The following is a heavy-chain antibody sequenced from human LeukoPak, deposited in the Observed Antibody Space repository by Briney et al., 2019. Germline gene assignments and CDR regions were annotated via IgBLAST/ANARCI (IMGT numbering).Heavy chain of an antibody. CDR2: IYYSGST. Sequence: PSETLSLTCTVSGGSISSYYWSWIRQPPGKGLEWIGYIYYSGSTNYNPSLKSRVTISVDTSKNQFSLKLSSVTAADTAVYYWARGNHYYDSSGYDYWGQGTLVTVSS. CDR3: ARGNHYYDSSGYDY. J-gene: IGHJ4*02. CDR1: GGSISSYY. V-gene: IGHV4-59*01. D-gene: IGHD3-22*01.